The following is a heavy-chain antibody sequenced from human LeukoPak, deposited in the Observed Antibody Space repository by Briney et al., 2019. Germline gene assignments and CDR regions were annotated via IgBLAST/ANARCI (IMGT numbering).Heavy chain of an antibody. CDR3: ARGRLLRFLEWLLTPAFDI. D-gene: IGHD3-3*01. J-gene: IGHJ3*02. V-gene: IGHV1-46*01. Sequence: ASVKVSCKASGYTFTSYYMHWVRQAPGQGLEWMGIINPSGGSTSYAQKLQGRVTMTRDTSTSTVYMELSSLRSEDTAVYYCARGRLLRFLEWLLTPAFDIWGQGTMVTVSS. CDR1: GYTFTSYY. CDR2: INPSGGST.